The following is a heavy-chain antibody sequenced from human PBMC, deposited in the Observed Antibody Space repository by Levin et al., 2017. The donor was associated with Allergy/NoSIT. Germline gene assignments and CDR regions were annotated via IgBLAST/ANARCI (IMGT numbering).Heavy chain of an antibody. CDR3: ARLWGYSYGLPLDY. CDR2: INHSGST. J-gene: IGHJ4*02. V-gene: IGHV4-34*01. D-gene: IGHD5-18*01. CDR1: GGSFSGYY. Sequence: ESLKISCAVYGGSFSGYYWSWIRQPPGKGLEWIGEINHSGSTNYNPSLKSRVTISVDTSKNQFSLKLSSVTAADTAVYYCARLWGYSYGLPLDYWGQGTLVTVSS.